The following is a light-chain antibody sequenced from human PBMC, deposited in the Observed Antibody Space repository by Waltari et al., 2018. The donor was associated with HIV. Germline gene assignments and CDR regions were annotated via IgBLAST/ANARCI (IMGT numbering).Light chain of an antibody. CDR1: TSHIGSNS. CDR3: ASWDDSLGGYWI. Sequence: QSVVTQPPSASGTLGQRVTLSCSGGTSHIGSNSVHWYQHLPGTSPKLLIYMNDQRPSGVPDRISGSKSGTSASLAISGLRSEDEADYYCASWDDSLGGYWIFGGGTNLTVL. V-gene: IGLV1-47*01. J-gene: IGLJ2*01. CDR2: MND.